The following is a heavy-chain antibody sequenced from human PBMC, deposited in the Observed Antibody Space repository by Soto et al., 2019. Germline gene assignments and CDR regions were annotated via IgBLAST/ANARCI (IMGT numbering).Heavy chain of an antibody. CDR1: GFTFTSSA. V-gene: IGHV1-58*01. Sequence: SVKVSCKASGFTFTSSAVQWVRQARGQRLEWIGRIVVGSGNTNYAQKFQERVTITRDMSTSTAYMELSSLRSEDTAVYYCAAATLYYYDSSGSLDYWGQGTLVTVSS. D-gene: IGHD3-22*01. CDR3: AAATLYYYDSSGSLDY. CDR2: IVVGSGNT. J-gene: IGHJ4*02.